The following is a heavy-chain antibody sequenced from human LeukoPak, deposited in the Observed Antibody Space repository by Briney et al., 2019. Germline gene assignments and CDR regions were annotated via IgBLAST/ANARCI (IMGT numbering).Heavy chain of an antibody. CDR2: IKQDGSEK. Sequence: GGSLRLSCAASGFSISNYWMSWVRQAPGKGLEWVANIKQDGSEKKYVGSVKGRFSISRDNAKNSLYLQIYSLRVEDTAGYYCARWYGGSGSWVLDVWGRGTTVTVSS. J-gene: IGHJ6*02. D-gene: IGHD3-10*01. V-gene: IGHV3-7*04. CDR3: ARWYGGSGSWVLDV. CDR1: GFSISNYW.